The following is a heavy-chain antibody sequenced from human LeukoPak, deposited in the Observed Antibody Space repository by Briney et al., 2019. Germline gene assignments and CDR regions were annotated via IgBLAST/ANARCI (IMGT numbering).Heavy chain of an antibody. CDR2: INHWGST. D-gene: IGHD3-9*01. Sequence: PSETLSLTCAVYGGSLSGYYWSWIRQPPGKGLGWIGEINHWGSTNYNTSLKSRVTISVDTSKNQFSLNLSSVTAADTAMYYCVRQGGIYHHLTGRQWSFDTWGLGTLVIVSS. V-gene: IGHV4-34*01. CDR3: VRQGGIYHHLTGRQWSFDT. J-gene: IGHJ4*02. CDR1: GGSLSGYY.